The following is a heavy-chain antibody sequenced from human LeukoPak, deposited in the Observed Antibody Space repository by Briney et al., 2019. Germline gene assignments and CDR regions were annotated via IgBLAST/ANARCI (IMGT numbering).Heavy chain of an antibody. Sequence: PSATLSLTCTLSLDSTTTNFWSWVRQPPGKGLEWIGEIHRSGSPNYNPSLQSRVTISIDRSRNQIALELSSVTAADTAVYYCAREILGGFNPGAYWGQGTLVTVSS. V-gene: IGHV4-4*02. CDR2: IHRSGSP. CDR1: LDSTTTNF. CDR3: AREILGGFNPGAY. D-gene: IGHD1-14*01. J-gene: IGHJ4*02.